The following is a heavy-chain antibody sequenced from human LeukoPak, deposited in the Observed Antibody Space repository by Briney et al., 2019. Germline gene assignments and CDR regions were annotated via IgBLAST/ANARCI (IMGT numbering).Heavy chain of an antibody. J-gene: IGHJ4*02. Sequence: PGGSLRLSCAASGFTFSSYAMSWVRQAPGKGLEWVSAISGSGGSTYYADSVKGRFTISRDNSKNTLYLQMNSLRAEDTAVYYCARRLQGTMVRGPWDYWGQGALVTVSS. CDR2: ISGSGGST. V-gene: IGHV3-23*01. CDR1: GFTFSSYA. CDR3: ARRLQGTMVRGPWDY. D-gene: IGHD3-10*01.